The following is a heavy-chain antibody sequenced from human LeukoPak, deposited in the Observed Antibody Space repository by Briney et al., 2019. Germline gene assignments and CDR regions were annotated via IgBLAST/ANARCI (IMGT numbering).Heavy chain of an antibody. Sequence: SETLSLTCAVSGGAISSGGYSWSWIRQPPGKGLEWIGYIYHSGSTYYNPSLKSRVTISVDRSKNQFSLKLSSVTAADTAVYYCARDDAFDIWGQGTMVTVSP. CDR3: ARDDAFDI. CDR2: IYHSGST. J-gene: IGHJ3*02. V-gene: IGHV4-30-2*01. CDR1: GGAISSGGYS.